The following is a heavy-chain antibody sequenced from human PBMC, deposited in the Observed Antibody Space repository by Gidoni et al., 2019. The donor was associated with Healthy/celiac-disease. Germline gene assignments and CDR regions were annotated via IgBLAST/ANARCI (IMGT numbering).Heavy chain of an antibody. V-gene: IGHV3-9*01. CDR3: AKDRGTGYGDYEGGDWYFDL. J-gene: IGHJ2*01. D-gene: IGHD4-17*01. CDR2: ISWNSGSI. Sequence: EVQLVESGGGLVQPGRSLRLSCAAPGFTFDDYAMHWVRQAPGKGLEWVSGISWNSGSIGYADSVKGRFTISRDNAKNSLYLQMNSLRAEDTALYYCAKDRGTGYGDYEGGDWYFDLWGRGTLVTVSS. CDR1: GFTFDDYA.